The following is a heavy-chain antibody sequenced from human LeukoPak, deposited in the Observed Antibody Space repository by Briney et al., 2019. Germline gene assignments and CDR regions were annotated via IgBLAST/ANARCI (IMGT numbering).Heavy chain of an antibody. J-gene: IGHJ5*02. V-gene: IGHV4-34*01. D-gene: IGHD2-2*01. CDR3: ARGRRPAAYRRWFDP. CDR1: GGSFSGYY. CDR2: INHSGST. Sequence: SETLSLTCAVYGGSFSGYYWSWIRQPPGKGLEWIGEINHSGSTNYNPSLKSRVTISLDTSKNQFSLKLSSVTAADTAVYYCARGRRPAAYRRWFDPWGQGTLVTVSS.